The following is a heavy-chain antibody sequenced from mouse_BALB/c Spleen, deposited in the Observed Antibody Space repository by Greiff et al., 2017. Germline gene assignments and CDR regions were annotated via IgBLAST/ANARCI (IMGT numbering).Heavy chain of an antibody. J-gene: IGHJ2*01. V-gene: IGHV5-6*01. D-gene: IGHD1-1*02. CDR2: ISSGGSYT. Sequence: EVHLVESGGDLVKPGGSLKLSCAASGFTFSSYGMSWVRQTPDKRLEWVATISSGGSYTYYPDSVKGRFTISRDNAKNTLYLQMSSLKSEDTAMYYCARQRWTPYYFDYWGQGTTLTVSS. CDR1: GFTFSSYG. CDR3: ARQRWTPYYFDY.